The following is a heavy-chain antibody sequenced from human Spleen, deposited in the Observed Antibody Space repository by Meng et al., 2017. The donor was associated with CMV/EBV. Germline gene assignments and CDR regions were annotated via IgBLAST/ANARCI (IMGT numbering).Heavy chain of an antibody. Sequence: SETLSLTCTVSRGSISNYYWSWIRQPPGKGLEWIGYISYSGSTNYNPSLKSRVTISVDTSKNQFSLKLTSVTAADTAVYYCAREASSTSCYDYCGQGTLVTVSS. CDR1: RGSISNYY. V-gene: IGHV4-59*01. J-gene: IGHJ4*02. D-gene: IGHD2-2*01. CDR2: ISYSGST. CDR3: AREASSTSCYDY.